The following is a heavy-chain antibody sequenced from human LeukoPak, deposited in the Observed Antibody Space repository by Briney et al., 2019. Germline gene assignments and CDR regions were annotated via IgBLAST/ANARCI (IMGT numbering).Heavy chain of an antibody. V-gene: IGHV1-69*01. Sequence: SVKVSFKASGGTFSSYAISWVRQAPGQGLEWMGGIIPIFGTANYAQKFQGRVTITADESTSTAYMELSSLRSEDTAVYYCARDAYGDLTGGFDYWGQGTLVTVSS. CDR1: GGTFSSYA. CDR2: IIPIFGTA. J-gene: IGHJ4*02. CDR3: ARDAYGDLTGGFDY. D-gene: IGHD4-17*01.